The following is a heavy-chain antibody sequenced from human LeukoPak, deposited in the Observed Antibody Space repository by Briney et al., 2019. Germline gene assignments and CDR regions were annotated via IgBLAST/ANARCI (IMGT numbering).Heavy chain of an antibody. CDR1: GFTFSSYA. CDR3: ARLGTYYDYVWGSYRYPLDY. J-gene: IGHJ4*02. V-gene: IGHV3-23*01. CDR2: ISGSGGST. Sequence: GGSLRLSCAASGFTFSSYAMSWVRQAPGKGLEWVSAISGSGGSTYYADSVKGRFTISRDNSKNTLYLQMNSLRAEDTAVYYCARLGTYYDYVWGSYRYPLDYWGQGTLVTVSS. D-gene: IGHD3-16*02.